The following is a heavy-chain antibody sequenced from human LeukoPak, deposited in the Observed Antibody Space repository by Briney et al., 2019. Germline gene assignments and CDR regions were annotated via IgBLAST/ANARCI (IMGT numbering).Heavy chain of an antibody. J-gene: IGHJ3*02. V-gene: IGHV1-18*01. CDR2: ISAYNGNT. D-gene: IGHD4-17*01. Sequence: ASVKVSCKASGGTFSSCAISWVRQAPGQGLEWMGWISAYNGNTNYAQKLQGRVTMTTDTSTSTAYIELRSLRSDDTAVYYCARLTTVPDGAFDIWGQGTMVTVSS. CDR3: ARLTTVPDGAFDI. CDR1: GGTFSSCA.